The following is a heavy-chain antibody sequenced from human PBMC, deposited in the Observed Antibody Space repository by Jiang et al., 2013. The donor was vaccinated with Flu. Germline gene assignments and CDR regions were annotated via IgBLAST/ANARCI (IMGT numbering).Heavy chain of an antibody. CDR2: IYWDDDK. CDR3: AHKGILTGYYNNGEFDY. D-gene: IGHD3-9*01. Sequence: TTQTLTLTCTFSGFSLSTSGVGVGWIRQPPGKALEWLALIYWDDDKRYSPSLKSRLTITKDTSKNQVVLTMTNMDPVDTATYYCAHKGILTGYYNNGEFDYWGQGTLVTVSS. J-gene: IGHJ4*02. V-gene: IGHV2-5*02. CDR1: GFSLSTSGVG.